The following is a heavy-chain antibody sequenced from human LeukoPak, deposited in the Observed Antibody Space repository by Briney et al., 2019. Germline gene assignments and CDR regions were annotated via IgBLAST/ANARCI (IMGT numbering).Heavy chain of an antibody. Sequence: PSQTLSLTCTVSGGSISSGSYYWSWIRQPAGKGLEWIGRIYTSGNTNYNPSLKSRVTISVDTSKNQFSLKLSSVTAADTAVYYCASSSSWSDYWGQGTLVTVSS. CDR2: IYTSGNT. J-gene: IGHJ4*02. D-gene: IGHD6-13*01. CDR1: GGSISSGSYY. V-gene: IGHV4-61*02. CDR3: ASSSSWSDY.